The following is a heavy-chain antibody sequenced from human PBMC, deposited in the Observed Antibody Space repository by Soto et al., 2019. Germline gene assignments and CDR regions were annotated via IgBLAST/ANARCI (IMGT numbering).Heavy chain of an antibody. CDR1: GGTFSSYT. Sequence: ASVKVSCKASGGTFSSYTFSWVRQAPGQGLEWMGWISAYNGNTNYAQKFQGRVTMTTDTSTSTAYMELSSLRSEDTAVYYCAREFKLGWGQGTLVTVSS. CDR3: AREFKLG. CDR2: ISAYNGNT. J-gene: IGHJ4*02. D-gene: IGHD7-27*01. V-gene: IGHV1-18*01.